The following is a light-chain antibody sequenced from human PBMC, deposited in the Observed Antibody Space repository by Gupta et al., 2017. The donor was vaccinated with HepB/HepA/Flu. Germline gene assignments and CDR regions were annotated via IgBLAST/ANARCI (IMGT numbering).Light chain of an antibody. Sequence: EIVLTQSPGTLSLSPGERATLSCRASQTITSTYLAWYQQKPGQAPRLLIYGVSSRATGIPDRFSGSGSGTGFTLTISRLEPEDFAVYYCQQYHTSPWTFGQGTKVEIK. CDR3: QQYHTSPWT. J-gene: IGKJ1*01. CDR1: QTITSTY. CDR2: GVS. V-gene: IGKV3-20*01.